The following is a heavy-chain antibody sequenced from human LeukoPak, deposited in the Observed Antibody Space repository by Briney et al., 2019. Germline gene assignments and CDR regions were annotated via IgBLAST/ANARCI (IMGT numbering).Heavy chain of an antibody. CDR1: GYSFTSYW. V-gene: IGHV5-51*01. J-gene: IGHJ6*03. CDR2: IYPGDSDT. D-gene: IGHD3-3*01. Sequence: GESLKISCKGSGYSFTSYWIGWVRQMPGKGLEWMGIIYPGDSDTRYSPSFQGQVTISADKSISTAYLQWSSLKASDTAMYYCARSGYDFWNGYYGYYYYMDVWGKGTTVTVSS. CDR3: ARSGYDFWNGYYGYYYYMDV.